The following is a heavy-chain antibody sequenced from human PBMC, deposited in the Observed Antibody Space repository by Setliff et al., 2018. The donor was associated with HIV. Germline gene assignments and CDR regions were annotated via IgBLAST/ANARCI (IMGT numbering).Heavy chain of an antibody. V-gene: IGHV4-38-2*01. J-gene: IGHJ6*03. CDR2: IYHSGRT. Sequence: PSETLSLTCALSGYSISNGYYWGWIRQPSGKGLEWIGSIYHSGRTYYNPSLKSRVTISVDTSEIQFSLKLSSVTAADTAVYYCARYCGGDCYPSAYYMDVWGKGTTVTVSS. D-gene: IGHD2-21*01. CDR1: GYSISNGYY. CDR3: ARYCGGDCYPSAYYMDV.